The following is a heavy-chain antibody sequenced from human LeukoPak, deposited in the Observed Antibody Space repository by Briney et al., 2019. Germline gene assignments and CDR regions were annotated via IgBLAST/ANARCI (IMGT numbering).Heavy chain of an antibody. CDR1: GYTFTTFG. Sequence: ASVKVSCKTSGYTFTTFGINWVRQAPGQGLEWMGWISPYNGNTNYAQKLQGRVTMTTDTSTNTAYMELRSLRSDGTAVYYCARDKGRAYSYGYVDYWGQRTLVTVS. CDR2: ISPYNGNT. CDR3: ARDKGRAYSYGYVDY. V-gene: IGHV1-18*01. D-gene: IGHD5-18*01. J-gene: IGHJ4*02.